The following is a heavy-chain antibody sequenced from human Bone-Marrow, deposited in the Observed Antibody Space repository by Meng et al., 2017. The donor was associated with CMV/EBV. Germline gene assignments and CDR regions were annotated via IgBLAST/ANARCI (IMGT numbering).Heavy chain of an antibody. V-gene: IGHV4-59*01. D-gene: IGHD4-11*01. Sequence: YSWSLIRQPPGKGLEWIGYIYYSGSTNYNPALKSRVTISVDTSKNQFSLKLSSVTAADTAVYYCARDQETYSKAIYGLGYYYGMDVWGQGTTVTVSS. J-gene: IGHJ6*02. CDR1: YS. CDR3: ARDQETYSKAIYGLGYYYGMDV. CDR2: IYYSGST.